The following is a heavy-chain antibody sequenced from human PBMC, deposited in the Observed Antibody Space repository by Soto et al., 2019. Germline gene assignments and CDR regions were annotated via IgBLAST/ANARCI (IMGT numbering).Heavy chain of an antibody. Sequence: GASVKVSCKASGFTFTRSAVQWVRQARGQRPEWIGWVVVGSGNTNYAQKFQERVTITRDMSTSTAYMELRSLRSEDTAVYYCAADLNCSSARCYPLAFDIWGQGTMVTVSS. V-gene: IGHV1-58*01. D-gene: IGHD2-2*01. CDR1: GFTFTRSA. CDR2: VVVGSGNT. CDR3: AADLNCSSARCYPLAFDI. J-gene: IGHJ3*02.